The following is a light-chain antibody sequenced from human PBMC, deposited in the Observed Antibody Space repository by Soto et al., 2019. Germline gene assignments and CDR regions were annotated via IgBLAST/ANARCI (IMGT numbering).Light chain of an antibody. CDR2: GNT. CDR1: SSNIGAGYD. CDR3: TSFTSITTVV. Sequence: QSVLTQPPSVSGAPGQRVTISCTGSSSNIGAGYDVHWYQQFPGTTPKFLIYGNTNRPSGVPDRFSASKSGTSASLDITGLQAADEADYYCTSFTSITTVVFGGGTKVTVL. J-gene: IGLJ2*01. V-gene: IGLV1-40*01.